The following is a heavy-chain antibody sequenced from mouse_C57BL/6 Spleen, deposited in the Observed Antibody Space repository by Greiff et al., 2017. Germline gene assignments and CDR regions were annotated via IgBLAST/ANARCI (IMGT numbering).Heavy chain of an antibody. CDR1: GYAFSSSW. CDR2: IYPGDGDT. Sequence: VKVVESGPELVKPGASVKISCKASGYAFSSSWMNWVKQRPGKGLEWIGRIYPGDGDTNYNGKFKGKATLTADKSSSTAYMQLSSLTSEDSAVYFCARDYDHRDYWYFDVWGTGTTVTVSS. J-gene: IGHJ1*03. CDR3: ARDYDHRDYWYFDV. V-gene: IGHV1-82*01. D-gene: IGHD2-4*01.